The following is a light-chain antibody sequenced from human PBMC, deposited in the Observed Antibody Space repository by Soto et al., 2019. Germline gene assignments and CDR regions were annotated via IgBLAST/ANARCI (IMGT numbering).Light chain of an antibody. V-gene: IGKV3-20*01. Sequence: EIVMTQSPATLSVSPGESATPSCRASQSVASHLAWYQQKPGQAPRLLIYGASSRATGIPDRFSGSGSGTDFTLTISRLEPEDFAVYYCRQYGSSPPLTFGGGTKVDIK. CDR2: GAS. CDR1: QSVASH. J-gene: IGKJ4*01. CDR3: RQYGSSPPLT.